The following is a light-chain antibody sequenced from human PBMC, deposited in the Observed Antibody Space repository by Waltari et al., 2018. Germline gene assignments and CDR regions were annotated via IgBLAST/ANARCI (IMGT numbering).Light chain of an antibody. CDR1: QSVLYRSKNEHS. Sequence: DIVMTQSPDSLAVSLGARATINCTSIQSVLYRSKNEHSLAWYQKKAGQPPKLLIYWASAREFGVPDRFSGSGSGTDFTLTISSLQPEDVAVYYCQQYYTSPPTFGGGTNVEIK. J-gene: IGKJ4*01. CDR3: QQYYTSPPT. CDR2: WAS. V-gene: IGKV4-1*01.